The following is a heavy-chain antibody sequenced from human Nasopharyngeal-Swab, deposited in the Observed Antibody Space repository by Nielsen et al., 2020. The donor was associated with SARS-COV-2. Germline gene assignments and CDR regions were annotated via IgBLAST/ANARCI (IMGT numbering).Heavy chain of an antibody. CDR1: GFTFSNAW. Sequence: GGSLRLSCAASGFTFSNAWMSWVRQAPGKGLEWVGRIKSKTDGGTTDYAAPVKGRFTISRDDSKNTLYLQMNSLKTEDTAVYYCTTEYGDYNYCYYYVMDVWGQGTTVTVSS. J-gene: IGHJ6*02. V-gene: IGHV3-15*01. CDR2: IKSKTDGGTT. D-gene: IGHD4-17*01. CDR3: TTEYGDYNYCYYYVMDV.